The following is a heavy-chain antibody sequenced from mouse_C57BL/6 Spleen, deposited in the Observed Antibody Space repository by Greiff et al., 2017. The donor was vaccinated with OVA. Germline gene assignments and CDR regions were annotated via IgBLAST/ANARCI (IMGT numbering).Heavy chain of an antibody. J-gene: IGHJ2*01. CDR1: GFTFSDAW. Sequence: EVQRVESGGGLVQPGGSMKLSCAASGFTFSDAWMDWVRQSPEKGLEWVAEIRNKANNHATYYAESVKGRFTISRDDSKSSVYLQMNSLRAEDTGIYYCTTAYYSNYVGYFDYWGQGTTLTVSS. V-gene: IGHV6-6*01. D-gene: IGHD2-5*01. CDR3: TTAYYSNYVGYFDY. CDR2: IRNKANNHAT.